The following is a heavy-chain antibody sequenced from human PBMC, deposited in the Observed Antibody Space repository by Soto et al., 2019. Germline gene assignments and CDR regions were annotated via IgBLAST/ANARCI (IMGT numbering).Heavy chain of an antibody. Sequence: PGESPIISCKGSGYGFTSSWIGWVRQMPGKGLEWMGSIYLGDSDTSFSPSFPGKVTISADNSISTAYLQWSSLKASHTAMYYCAISEPSYGPNWFDPWGQGTLVTVS. V-gene: IGHV5-51*01. CDR1: GYGFTSSW. D-gene: IGHD5-18*01. J-gene: IGHJ5*02. CDR3: AISEPSYGPNWFDP. CDR2: IYLGDSDT.